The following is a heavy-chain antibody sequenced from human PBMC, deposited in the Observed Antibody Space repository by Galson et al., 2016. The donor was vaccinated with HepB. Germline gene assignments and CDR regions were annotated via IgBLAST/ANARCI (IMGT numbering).Heavy chain of an antibody. Sequence: SLRLSCAASGFTFNSNWMHWVRQAPGKGLVWVSRINYGGTNTDYADSVKGRFAISRDNAKNTLYLQMTNLRAEDTAVYYCARGNGRPGERGDYWGQGTLVTVPS. V-gene: IGHV3-74*01. J-gene: IGHJ4*02. CDR2: INYGGTNT. D-gene: IGHD1-1*01. CDR3: ARGNGRPGERGDY. CDR1: GFTFNSNW.